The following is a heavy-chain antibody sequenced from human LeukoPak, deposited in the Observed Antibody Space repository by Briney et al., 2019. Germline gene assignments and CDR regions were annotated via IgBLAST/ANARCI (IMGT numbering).Heavy chain of an antibody. D-gene: IGHD5-18*01. CDR1: GFTFSSYG. J-gene: IGHJ6*02. CDR3: AKDQGRYSYGGPWSMDV. CDR2: ISYDGSNK. V-gene: IGHV3-30*18. Sequence: GGSLRLSCAASGFTFSSYGMHWVHQAPGKGLEWVAVISYDGSNKYYADSVKGRFTISRDNSKNTLYLQMNSLRAEDTAVYYCAKDQGRYSYGGPWSMDVWGQGTTVTVSS.